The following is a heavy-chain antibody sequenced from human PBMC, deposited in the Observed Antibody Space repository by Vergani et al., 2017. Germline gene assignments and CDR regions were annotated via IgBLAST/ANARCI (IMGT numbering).Heavy chain of an antibody. CDR2: IWYDGSNK. V-gene: IGHV3-33*08. Sequence: QVQLVESGGGVVQPGRSLRLSCAASGFTFSSYGMHWVRQAPGKGLEWVAVIWYDGSNKYYADSVKGRFTISRDNSKNTLYLQMNSLRAEDTAVYYCARDAARYCSGGSCLLDYWGQGTLVTVSS. CDR1: GFTFSSYG. J-gene: IGHJ4*02. CDR3: ARDAARYCSGGSCLLDY. D-gene: IGHD2-15*01.